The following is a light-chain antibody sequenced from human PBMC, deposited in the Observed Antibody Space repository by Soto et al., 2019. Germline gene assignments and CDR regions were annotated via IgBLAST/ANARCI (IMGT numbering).Light chain of an antibody. V-gene: IGKV3-20*01. CDR2: DAS. CDR3: QQYGSSPLT. CDR1: QSVRSNY. J-gene: IGKJ4*01. Sequence: EIVLTQSPDTLSLSPGERATVSCRASQSVRSNYLAWYQQKPGQAPRFLIYDASSRATGIPDRFSGSGSGTDFTLTISRLEPEDFAVYYCQQYGSSPLTFGGGTKVEIK.